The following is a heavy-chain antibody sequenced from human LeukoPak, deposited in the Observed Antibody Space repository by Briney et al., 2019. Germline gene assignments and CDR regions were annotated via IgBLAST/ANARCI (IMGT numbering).Heavy chain of an antibody. J-gene: IGHJ4*02. D-gene: IGHD2-2*01. CDR2: ISGRGGST. Sequence: PGGSLRLSCAASGLTFSTYYLTWVRQAPGERLESVSGISGRGGSTFYAHYVKGQFTVSRDNSKNTLYLQMNSLRAEDTDVYYCAKDLCCSTTSCYEAVYRGQGTLVTVSS. V-gene: IGHV3-23*01. CDR1: GLTFSTYY. CDR3: AKDLCCSTTSCYEAVY.